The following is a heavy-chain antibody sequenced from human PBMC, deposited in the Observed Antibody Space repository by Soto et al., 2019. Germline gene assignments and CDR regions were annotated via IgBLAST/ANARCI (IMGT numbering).Heavy chain of an antibody. Sequence: GGSLRLSCAASGFTFSSYGMHWVRQAPGKGLEWVAVTSYDGSNKYYADSVKGRFTISRDNSKNTLYLQMNSLRAEDTAVYYCAKDGGYDFWSGYYRYNWFDPWGQGTLVTVSS. J-gene: IGHJ5*02. CDR3: AKDGGYDFWSGYYRYNWFDP. V-gene: IGHV3-30*18. CDR1: GFTFSSYG. D-gene: IGHD3-3*01. CDR2: TSYDGSNK.